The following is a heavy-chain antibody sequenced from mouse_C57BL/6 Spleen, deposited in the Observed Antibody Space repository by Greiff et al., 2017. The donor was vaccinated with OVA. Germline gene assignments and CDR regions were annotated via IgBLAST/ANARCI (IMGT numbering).Heavy chain of an antibody. CDR1: GYTFTEYT. CDR2: FYPGSGSI. Sequence: VQLVESGAELVKPGASVKLSCKASGYTFTEYTIHWVKQRSGQGLEWIGWFYPGSGSIKYNEKFKDKATLTADKSSRKVYMELSRLTSDDSAVYFWARHEDEDNYGNLAWFAYWGQGTLVTVSA. J-gene: IGHJ3*01. D-gene: IGHD2-1*01. V-gene: IGHV1-62-2*01. CDR3: ARHEDEDNYGNLAWFAY.